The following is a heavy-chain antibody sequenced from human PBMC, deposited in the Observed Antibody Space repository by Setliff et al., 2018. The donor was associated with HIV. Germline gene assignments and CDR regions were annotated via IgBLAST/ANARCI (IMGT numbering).Heavy chain of an antibody. V-gene: IGHV4-39*01. J-gene: IGHJ4*02. D-gene: IGHD2-8*02. CDR3: ARHRAAYWYYDY. CDR2: MYYDGNT. Sequence: GSLRLSCAASGFTFSSYGMHWVRQPPGKGLEWIGSMYYDGNTFYNTSLKSRLTISVDTSKNQLSLKLSSVTAADTAVYYCARHRAAYWYYDYWGQGTLVTVSS. CDR1: GFTFSSYG.